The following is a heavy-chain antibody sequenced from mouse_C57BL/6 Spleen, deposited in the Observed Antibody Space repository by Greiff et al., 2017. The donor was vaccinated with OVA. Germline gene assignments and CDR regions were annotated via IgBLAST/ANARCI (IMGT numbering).Heavy chain of an antibody. J-gene: IGHJ3*01. CDR3: ATGVTTGFAY. D-gene: IGHD2-2*01. Sequence: QVQLQQSGAELVRPGTSVKVSCKASGYAFTNYLIEWVKQRPGQGLEWIGVINPGSGGTNYNEKFKGKATLTADKSSSTAYMQLSSLTSEDSAVYFCATGVTTGFAYWGQGTLVTVSA. CDR2: INPGSGGT. V-gene: IGHV1-54*01. CDR1: GYAFTNYL.